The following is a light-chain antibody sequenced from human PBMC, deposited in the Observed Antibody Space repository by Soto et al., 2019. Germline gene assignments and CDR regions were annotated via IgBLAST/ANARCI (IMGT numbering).Light chain of an antibody. CDR2: GAS. V-gene: IGKV3D-20*01. J-gene: IGKJ1*01. Sequence: EILMSQSPATLSVSPGERAPLSCGAGQSVSSKLDWYQQKPGQAPRLLIYGASSRATGIPDRFSGSGSGTDFTLTINRLAPEDFEVYYCQQYGGSPRTFGQGTKVDIK. CDR1: QSVSSK. CDR3: QQYGGSPRT.